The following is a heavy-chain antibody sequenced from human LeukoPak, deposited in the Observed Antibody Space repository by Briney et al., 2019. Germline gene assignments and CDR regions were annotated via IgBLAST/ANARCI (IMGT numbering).Heavy chain of an antibody. D-gene: IGHD3-10*01. Sequence: TGGSLRLSCVVSGFTLSSYAMSWVRQAPGKGLEWVANIKQDGSEKYYVDSVKGRFTISRDNAKNSLYLQMNSLRAEDTAVYYCARMYYGPYFDYWGQGTLVTVSS. CDR2: IKQDGSEK. CDR3: ARMYYGPYFDY. J-gene: IGHJ4*02. V-gene: IGHV3-7*01. CDR1: GFTLSSYA.